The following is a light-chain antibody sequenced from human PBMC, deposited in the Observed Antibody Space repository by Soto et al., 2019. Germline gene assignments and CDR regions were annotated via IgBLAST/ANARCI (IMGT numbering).Light chain of an antibody. CDR2: TGS. Sequence: DIQMTHSPSSVSAPVGDRVSITCRASQGISNWVAWYQQKPGRATKLLIYTGSSLQSGVPSRFSGTGSGTDFTLTISSLEPEDVAAYYCQQANSFPLTFGGGTKVEIK. CDR3: QQANSFPLT. V-gene: IGKV1-12*01. J-gene: IGKJ4*01. CDR1: QGISNW.